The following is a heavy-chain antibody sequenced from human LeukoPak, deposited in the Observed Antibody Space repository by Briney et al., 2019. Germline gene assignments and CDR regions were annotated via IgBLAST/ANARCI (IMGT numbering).Heavy chain of an antibody. J-gene: IGHJ4*02. CDR3: ARAAYDSSWLTDN. Sequence: GESLKISCKGSGYSFSSYWIVWVRQTPEKRLDWMGIVYPEDSDTRYSPAFQGQATISADKSISTAYLQWSSLKASDTAMYYCARAAYDSSWLTDNWGQGTLVTVSS. CDR1: GYSFSSYW. CDR2: VYPEDSDT. D-gene: IGHD6-13*01. V-gene: IGHV5-51*01.